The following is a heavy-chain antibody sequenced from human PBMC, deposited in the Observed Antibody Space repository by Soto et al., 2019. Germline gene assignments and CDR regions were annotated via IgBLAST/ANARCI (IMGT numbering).Heavy chain of an antibody. D-gene: IGHD1-26*01. CDR2: ISYDGSNK. Sequence: QVQLVESGGGVVQPGRSLRLSCAASGFTFSSYGMHWVRQAPGKGLEWVAVISYDGSNKYYADSVKGRVTISRDNSKNTLYLQMNSLRAEDTAVYYCAKDDKWELLGMDVWGQGTTVTVSS. V-gene: IGHV3-30*18. J-gene: IGHJ6*02. CDR1: GFTFSSYG. CDR3: AKDDKWELLGMDV.